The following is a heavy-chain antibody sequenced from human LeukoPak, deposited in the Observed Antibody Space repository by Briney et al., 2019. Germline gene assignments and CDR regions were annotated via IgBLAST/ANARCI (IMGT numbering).Heavy chain of an antibody. CDR1: GYTFTSYY. CDR2: INPSGGST. J-gene: IGHJ4*02. CDR3: AREEAVAGTDPMIADY. D-gene: IGHD6-19*01. V-gene: IGHV1-46*01. Sequence: ASVKVSCMASGYTFTSYYMHWVRQAPGQGLEWMGIINPSGGSTSYAQKFQGRVTMTRDTSTSTVYMELSSLRSEDTAVYYCAREEAVAGTDPMIADYWGQRTLVTVSS.